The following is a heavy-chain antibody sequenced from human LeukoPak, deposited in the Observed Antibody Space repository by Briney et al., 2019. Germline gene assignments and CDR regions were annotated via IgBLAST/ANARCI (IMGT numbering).Heavy chain of an antibody. CDR2: IIPIFGTA. Sequence: SVKVSCKASGGTFSSYAISWVRQAPGQGLEWMGGIIPIFGTANSAQKFQGRVTITADESTSTAYMELSSLRSEDTAVYYCARDNWNDGGYFDYWGQGTLVTVSS. V-gene: IGHV1-69*13. CDR3: ARDNWNDGGYFDY. J-gene: IGHJ4*02. CDR1: GGTFSSYA. D-gene: IGHD1-1*01.